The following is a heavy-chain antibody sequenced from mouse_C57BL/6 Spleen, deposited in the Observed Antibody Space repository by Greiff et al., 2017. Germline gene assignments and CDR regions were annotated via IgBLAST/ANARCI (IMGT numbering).Heavy chain of an antibody. J-gene: IGHJ3*01. D-gene: IGHD2-5*01. V-gene: IGHV1-61*01. Sequence: QVHLQQPGAELVRPGSSVKLSCKASGYTFTSYWMDWVKQRPGQGLEWIGNIYPSDSETHYNQKFKDKATLTVDKSSSTAYMQLSSLTSEDSAVYYCARGGYSNYPFAYWGQGTLVTVSA. CDR2: IYPSDSET. CDR3: ARGGYSNYPFAY. CDR1: GYTFTSYW.